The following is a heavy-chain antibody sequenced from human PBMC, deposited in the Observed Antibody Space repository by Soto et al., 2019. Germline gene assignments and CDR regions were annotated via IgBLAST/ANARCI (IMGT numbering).Heavy chain of an antibody. V-gene: IGHV3-23*01. CDR2: ISDNGGTT. CDR3: AKEIHPDYYDSSGYLAFDI. J-gene: IGHJ3*02. CDR1: EFTFSNYA. Sequence: GGSLRLSCAASEFTFSNYAMSWVRQAPGKGLEWVSSISDNGGTTYYADSVKGRFTISRDNSKNTLYLQMNSLRAEDTAVYYCAKEIHPDYYDSSGYLAFDIWGQGTMVTVSS. D-gene: IGHD3-22*01.